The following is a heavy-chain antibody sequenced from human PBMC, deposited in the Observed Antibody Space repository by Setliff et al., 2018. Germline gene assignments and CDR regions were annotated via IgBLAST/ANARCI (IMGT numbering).Heavy chain of an antibody. D-gene: IGHD4-17*01. Sequence: GGSLRLSCAASGITFKNAWMTWVRQAPGKGLEWVGRIKSSTEDASTDLAAAVKGRFTMSRDDSRNTVYLQMSSLKSEDTGFYYCATGPRDSRDYMNWLDPWGPGTLVTVS. CDR1: GITFKNAW. CDR2: IKSSTEDAST. J-gene: IGHJ5*02. CDR3: ATGPRDSRDYMNWLDP. V-gene: IGHV3-15*01.